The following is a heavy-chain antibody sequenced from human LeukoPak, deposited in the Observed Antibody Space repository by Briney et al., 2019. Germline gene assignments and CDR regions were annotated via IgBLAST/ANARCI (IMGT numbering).Heavy chain of an antibody. V-gene: IGHV3-23*01. J-gene: IGHJ3*02. CDR1: GFTFSKYW. CDR3: AKTDTGIAAYDAFDI. CDR2: ISGSGGST. Sequence: GGSLRLSCAASGFTFSKYWMSWVRQAPGKGLEWVSGISGSGGSTYYADSVKGRFTISRDNSKNTLYLQMNSLRVEDTAVYYCAKTDTGIAAYDAFDIWGQGTMVTVSS. D-gene: IGHD6-25*01.